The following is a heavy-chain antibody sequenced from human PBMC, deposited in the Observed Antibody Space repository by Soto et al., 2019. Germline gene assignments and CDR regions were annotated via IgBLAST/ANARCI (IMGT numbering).Heavy chain of an antibody. V-gene: IGHV3-23*01. CDR3: AKLTTT. D-gene: IGHD1-1*01. Sequence: EVQLLESGGGLVQPGGSLRLSCTASGFTFNNYAMSWVRQAPGKGLEWVSSISGSGTSTCYADSVKGRFTISRDNSKNTLSLHMSSLRAEDTALYYCAKLTTTWGQGTLVTVSS. J-gene: IGHJ4*02. CDR1: GFTFNNYA. CDR2: ISGSGTST.